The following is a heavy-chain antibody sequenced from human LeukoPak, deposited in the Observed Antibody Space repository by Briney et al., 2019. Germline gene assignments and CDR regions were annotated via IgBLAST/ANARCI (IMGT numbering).Heavy chain of an antibody. D-gene: IGHD2/OR15-2a*01. Sequence: PSETLSPTCGVSGGSIDSTNYWSWVRQAPGKGLEWIGEIAHDGTRNYNSSLRSRVAMSFDRANNYFSLSLTAVTAADTALYYCTRENRPFRPFAFWGQGVLVTVSS. CDR3: TRENRPFRPFAF. CDR2: IAHDGTR. V-gene: IGHV4-4*02. CDR1: GGSIDSTNY. J-gene: IGHJ4*02.